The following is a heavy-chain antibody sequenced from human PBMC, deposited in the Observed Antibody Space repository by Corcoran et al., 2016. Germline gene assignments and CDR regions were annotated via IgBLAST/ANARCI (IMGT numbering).Heavy chain of an antibody. V-gene: IGHV3-7*03. CDR2: INREGSET. CDR1: GFTFSNNW. Sequence: EVQLVESGGGLVQPGGSLRLSCAASGFTFSNNWMSWVRQAPGKGLEWVANINREGSETYSVDSVKGRFTISRDNAKSSLYLQMNSLRVDDTAVYYCATNEIWGQGTLVTIS. CDR3: ATNEI. J-gene: IGHJ4*02.